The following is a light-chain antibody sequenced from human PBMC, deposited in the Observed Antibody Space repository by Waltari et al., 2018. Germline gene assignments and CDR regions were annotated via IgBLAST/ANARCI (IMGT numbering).Light chain of an antibody. CDR2: VNSDGSH. V-gene: IGLV4-69*01. Sequence: QLVLTQSPSASASLGASVKLTCTLSSGHSSNIIAWHQQQPEKGPRYLMKVNSDGSHSEGDAIPDRFSGSSSGPERYLTISSVQSEDEADYYCQTGGHGTWVFGGGTKLTVL. J-gene: IGLJ3*02. CDR1: SGHSSNI. CDR3: QTGGHGTWV.